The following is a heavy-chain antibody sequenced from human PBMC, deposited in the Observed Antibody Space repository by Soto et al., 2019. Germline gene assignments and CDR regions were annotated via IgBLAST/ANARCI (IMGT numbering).Heavy chain of an antibody. CDR2: TRNKANSHTT. Sequence: GGSLRLSCAASGCPFSDHYMDWVRQAPGKGLEWVGRTRNKANSHTTEYAASVKGRFTISRDDSKNSLYLQMNSLKTEDTAVYYCASLGAVAADGFDIWGQGTKVTVSS. CDR1: GCPFSDHY. D-gene: IGHD6-19*01. J-gene: IGHJ3*02. CDR3: ASLGAVAADGFDI. V-gene: IGHV3-72*01.